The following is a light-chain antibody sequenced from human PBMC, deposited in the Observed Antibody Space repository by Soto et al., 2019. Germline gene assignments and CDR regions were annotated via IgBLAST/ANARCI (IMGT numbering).Light chain of an antibody. CDR3: QSYDSSLSGLYV. CDR1: SSNIGAAYD. Sequence: QSVLTQPPSVSGAPGQRVTISCTGSSSNIGAAYDVHWYQQFPGTAPKLLIYGNSNRPSGVPDRFSGSKSGTSASLAITGLQAEDEADYYCQSYDSSLSGLYVFGTGTQLTVL. J-gene: IGLJ1*01. CDR2: GNS. V-gene: IGLV1-40*01.